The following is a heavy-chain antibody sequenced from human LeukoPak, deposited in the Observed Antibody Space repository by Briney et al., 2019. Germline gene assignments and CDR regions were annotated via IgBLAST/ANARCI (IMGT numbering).Heavy chain of an antibody. CDR2: INHSGST. D-gene: IGHD3-3*01. V-gene: IGHV4-34*01. CDR1: GGSFSGYY. Sequence: SETLSLTCAVYGGSFSGYYWSWIRQPPGKGLEWIGEINHSGSTTYNPSLKSRVNISVDTSKNQFSLKLSSVTAADTAVYYCARGFAFAGGLRFLEWFPFDPWGQGTLVTVSS. CDR3: ARGFAFAGGLRFLEWFPFDP. J-gene: IGHJ5*02.